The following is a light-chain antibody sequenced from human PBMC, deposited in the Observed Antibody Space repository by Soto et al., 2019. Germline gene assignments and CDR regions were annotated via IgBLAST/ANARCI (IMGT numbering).Light chain of an antibody. V-gene: IGKV3-11*01. CDR3: QQRSKWPLT. CDR1: QDIRDY. J-gene: IGKJ4*01. Sequence: EIVLTQSPATLSLSPGERVTLSCRASQDIRDYLGWYQQKPGQSPRLLISDASNRATGIPARFSGSGSGTDFTLNNSSLEPEDFEIYYCQQRSKWPLTFGGANTEEIQ. CDR2: DAS.